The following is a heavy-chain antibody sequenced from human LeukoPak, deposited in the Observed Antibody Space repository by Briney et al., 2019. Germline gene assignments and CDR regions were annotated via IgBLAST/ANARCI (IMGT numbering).Heavy chain of an antibody. CDR1: GFTVSSNY. CDR2: IYSGGST. Sequence: PGGSLRLSRAASGFTVSSNYMSWVRQAPGKGLEWVSVIYSGGSTYYADSVKGRFTISRDNSKNTLYLQMNSLRAEDTAVYYCAKWELYSGFYYIDYWGQGTLATVSS. D-gene: IGHD1-26*01. J-gene: IGHJ4*02. V-gene: IGHV3-66*01. CDR3: AKWELYSGFYYIDY.